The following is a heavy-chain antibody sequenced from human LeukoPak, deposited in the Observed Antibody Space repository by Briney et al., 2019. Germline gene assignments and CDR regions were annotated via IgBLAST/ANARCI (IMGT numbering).Heavy chain of an antibody. CDR1: GFIFSGSD. Sequence: GGSLRLSCAASGFIFSGSDIHWVRQASGKGLEWVGRITTKPSNYATAYAASVKGGFTISRDDSENTAYLQMSSLKTEDTAVYFCTTYRSGHYWGQGTLVTVSS. CDR3: TTYRSGHY. J-gene: IGHJ4*02. V-gene: IGHV3-73*01. D-gene: IGHD6-19*01. CDR2: ITTKPSNYAT.